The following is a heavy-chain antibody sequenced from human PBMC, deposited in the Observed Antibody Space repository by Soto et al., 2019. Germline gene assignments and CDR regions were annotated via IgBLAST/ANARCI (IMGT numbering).Heavy chain of an antibody. V-gene: IGHV1-18*01. J-gene: IGHJ3*02. CDR3: ASVRGFCSGGSCSFGAFDI. Sequence: ASVKVSCTTSGYTFTSYGISWVRQAPGQGLEWMGWISGYNGNTNYAQKLQGRVSMTTDTSTSTSYMELRNLRSDDTAVYYCASVRGFCSGGSCSFGAFDIWGQGTMVTVSS. D-gene: IGHD2-15*01. CDR2: ISGYNGNT. CDR1: GYTFTSYG.